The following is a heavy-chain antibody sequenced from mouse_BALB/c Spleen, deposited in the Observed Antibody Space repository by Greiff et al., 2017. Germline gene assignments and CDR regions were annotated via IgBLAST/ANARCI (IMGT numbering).Heavy chain of an antibody. CDR2: INPYNDGT. V-gene: IGHV1-14*01. J-gene: IGHJ4*01. D-gene: IGHD1-1*01. Sequence: EVQLQQSGPELVKPGASVKMSCKASGYTFTSYVMHWVKQKPGQGLEWIGYINPYNDGTKYNEKFKGKATLTSDKSSSTAYMELSSLTSEDSAVYYCASNYYYGSSWDAMDYWGQGTSVTVSS. CDR1: GYTFTSYV. CDR3: ASNYYYGSSWDAMDY.